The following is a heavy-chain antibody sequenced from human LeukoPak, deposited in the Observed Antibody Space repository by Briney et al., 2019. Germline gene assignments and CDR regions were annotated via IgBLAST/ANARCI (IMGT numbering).Heavy chain of an antibody. CDR2: INHSGST. Sequence: PSETLSLTCAVYGGSFSGYYWSWIRQPPGKGLEWIGEINHSGSTNYNPSLKSRVTISVDTSKNQFSLKLSSVTAADTAVYYCARVGGGVPAANDAFDIWGQGTMVTVSS. CDR1: GGSFSGYY. CDR3: ARVGGGVPAANDAFDI. J-gene: IGHJ3*02. V-gene: IGHV4-34*01. D-gene: IGHD2-2*01.